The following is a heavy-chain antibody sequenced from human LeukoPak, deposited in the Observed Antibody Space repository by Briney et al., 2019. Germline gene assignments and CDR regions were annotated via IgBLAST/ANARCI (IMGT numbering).Heavy chain of an antibody. CDR2: IIPIFGTA. D-gene: IGHD6-6*01. J-gene: IGHJ6*02. CDR1: GGTFSSYA. CDR3: ARGGTWPSSAGYYYYYGMDV. Sequence: ASVKVSCKASGGTFSSYAISWVRQAPGQGLEWMGGIIPIFGTANYAQKFQGRVTITRDTSASTAYMELSSLRSEDTAVYYCARGGTWPSSAGYYYYYGMDVWGQGTTVTVSS. V-gene: IGHV1-69*05.